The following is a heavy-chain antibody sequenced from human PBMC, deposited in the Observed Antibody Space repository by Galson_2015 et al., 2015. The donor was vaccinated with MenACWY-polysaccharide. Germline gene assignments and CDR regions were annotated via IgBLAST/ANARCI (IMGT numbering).Heavy chain of an antibody. V-gene: IGHV3-21*04. D-gene: IGHD1-26*01. CDR3: AKDLHYLALDY. CDR2: ISGSSAYI. Sequence: SLRLSCAASGFTFNTYSMIWVRQAPGQGLQWVSAISGSSAYIFYADSVKGRFTISRDNAKNSLYLQMNSLRADDTAVYYCAKDLHYLALDYWGRGVLVTVSS. J-gene: IGHJ4*02. CDR1: GFTFNTYS.